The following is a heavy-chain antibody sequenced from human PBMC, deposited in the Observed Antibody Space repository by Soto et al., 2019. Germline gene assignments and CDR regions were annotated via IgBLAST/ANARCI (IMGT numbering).Heavy chain of an antibody. J-gene: IGHJ6*03. Sequence: SETLSLTCTVSGGSISSGGYYWSWIRQHPGKGLEWIGYIYYSGSTYYNPSLKSRVTISVDTSRNQFSLKLSSVTAADTAVYYCARSTFKEEAVSGILYYYYYMDVWGKGTTVTVSS. D-gene: IGHD3-16*01. V-gene: IGHV4-31*03. CDR3: ARSTFKEEAVSGILYYYYYMDV. CDR1: GGSISSGGYY. CDR2: IYYSGST.